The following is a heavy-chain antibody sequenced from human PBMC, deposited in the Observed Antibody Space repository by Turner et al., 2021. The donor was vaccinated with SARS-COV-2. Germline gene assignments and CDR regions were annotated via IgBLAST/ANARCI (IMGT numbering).Heavy chain of an antibody. CDR2: IKQDGSEK. CDR3: ARDAAGVEFDY. V-gene: IGHV3-7*01. J-gene: IGHJ4*02. Sequence: EVQLVESGGGLVQPGGSLRLACAASGVTFNNYWMSWVRQAPGKGLEWVANIKQDGSEKHYVDSAKGRFTISRDNAKNSLYLQMNSLRAEDTAVYYCARDAAGVEFDYWGQGTLVTVSS. CDR1: GVTFNNYW. D-gene: IGHD6-19*01.